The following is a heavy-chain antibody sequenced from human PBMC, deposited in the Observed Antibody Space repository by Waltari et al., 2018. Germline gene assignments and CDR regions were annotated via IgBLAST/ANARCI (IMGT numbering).Heavy chain of an antibody. CDR1: GGSISSYY. Sequence: QVQLQESGPGLVKPSETLSLTCTVSGGSISSYYWSWIRQPPGKGLEWIGYIYYSGSTNYNPSLKSRVTISVDTSKNQFSLKLSSVTAADTAVYYCARATVTTVLDVWGQGTTVTVSS. D-gene: IGHD4-17*01. V-gene: IGHV4-59*01. CDR3: ARATVTTVLDV. CDR2: IYYSGST. J-gene: IGHJ6*02.